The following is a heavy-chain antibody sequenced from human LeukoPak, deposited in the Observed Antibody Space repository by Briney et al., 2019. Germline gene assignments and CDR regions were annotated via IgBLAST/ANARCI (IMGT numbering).Heavy chain of an antibody. CDR3: ARPGRVRGVIVDYYYYHYMDV. V-gene: IGHV4-34*01. CDR2: INHSGST. J-gene: IGHJ6*03. D-gene: IGHD3-10*01. Sequence: SETLSLTFAVYGGSFSGYYWNWIRQPPGKGLEWIGEINHSGSTNYNPSLKSRVIISVDTSKNQISLKLSSVTAADTAVYYCARPGRVRGVIVDYYYYHYMDVWGKGTTVTVSS. CDR1: GGSFSGYY.